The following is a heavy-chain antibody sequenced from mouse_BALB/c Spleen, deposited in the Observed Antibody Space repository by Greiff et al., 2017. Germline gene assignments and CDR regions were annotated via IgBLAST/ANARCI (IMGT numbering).Heavy chain of an antibody. V-gene: IGHV5-6*02. Sequence: EVKLVESGGDLVKPGGSLKLSCAASGFTFSSYGMSWVRQTPDKRLEWVATISSGGSYTYYPDSVKGRFTISRDNAKNTLYLQMSSLKSEDTAMYYCARRDYGNFFDYWGQGTTLTVSS. D-gene: IGHD2-1*01. J-gene: IGHJ2*01. CDR3: ARRDYGNFFDY. CDR1: GFTFSSYG. CDR2: ISSGGSYT.